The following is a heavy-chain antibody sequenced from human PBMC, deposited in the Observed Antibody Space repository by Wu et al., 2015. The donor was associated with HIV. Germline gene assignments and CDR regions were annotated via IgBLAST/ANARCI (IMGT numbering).Heavy chain of an antibody. J-gene: IGHJ6*02. V-gene: IGHV1-24*01. CDR1: GNTLTDVS. D-gene: IGHD5-12*01. CDR2: HDPEDLGT. CDR3: ARNTDSVATSLYSLGV. Sequence: QVQLVQSGAEIKKPGASVKVSCKLSGNTLTDVSIHWVRQAPGKGLEWMGGHDPEDLGTIYAQKFQGRVTMTEDTSTDTAYMELSSLNSEDTAVYYCARNTDSVATSLYSLGVWGQGTPVTVSS.